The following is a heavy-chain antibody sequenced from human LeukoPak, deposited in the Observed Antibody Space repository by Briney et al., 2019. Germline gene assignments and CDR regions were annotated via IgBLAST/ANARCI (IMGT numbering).Heavy chain of an antibody. J-gene: IGHJ3*02. D-gene: IGHD2-21*01. CDR2: IHYSGST. Sequence: PSETLSLTCTVSGGSISGSTYYCGWIRQPPGRGLEWIATIHYSGSTYYNPSLKSRVTIAVDTSKNQFSLKLTSVTAADTAVYYCAKHRASDPSEAFDIWGQGTMVTVSS. V-gene: IGHV4-39*01. CDR1: GGSISGSTYY. CDR3: AKHRASDPSEAFDI.